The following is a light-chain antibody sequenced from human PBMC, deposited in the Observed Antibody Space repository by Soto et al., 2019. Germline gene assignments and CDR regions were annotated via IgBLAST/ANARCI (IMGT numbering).Light chain of an antibody. J-gene: IGKJ2*03. V-gene: IGKV1-33*01. Sequence: DIQMTQSPSSLSASVGDRVTITCQASQAINNDFTWYQQKPGQPPKLLIYGASILEKGVTSRFSGSVSGKPYTSTINCLEPDVIPRYYCQQYDNVSRFGQGTKLEMK. CDR3: QQYDNVSR. CDR2: GAS. CDR1: QAINND.